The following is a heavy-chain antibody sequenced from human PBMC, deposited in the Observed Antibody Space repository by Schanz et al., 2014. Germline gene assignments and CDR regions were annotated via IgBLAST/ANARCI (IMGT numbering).Heavy chain of an antibody. Sequence: EVQLLESGGGLVQPGGSLRLSCAASGFTFSSYAMTWVRQAPGKGLEWVAAVSSRSDEIKYADSVRGRFTISRDNSKTTVYLQMNSLRAEDTAVYYCAKDAENTAMITDYFDYWGQGTLVTVSS. D-gene: IGHD5-18*01. CDR3: AKDAENTAMITDYFDY. CDR2: VSSRSDEI. CDR1: GFTFSSYA. V-gene: IGHV3-23*01. J-gene: IGHJ4*02.